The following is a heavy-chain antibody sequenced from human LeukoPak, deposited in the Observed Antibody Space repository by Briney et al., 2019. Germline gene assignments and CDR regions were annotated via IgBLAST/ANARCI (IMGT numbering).Heavy chain of an antibody. CDR1: GYTFTGYY. CDR3: ARDESGWSDY. J-gene: IGHJ4*02. D-gene: IGHD6-19*01. CDR2: ISAYNGNT. V-gene: IGHV1-18*04. Sequence: ASVKVSCKASGYTFTGYYMHWVRQAPGQGLEWMGWISAYNGNTNYAQKLQGRVTMTTDTSTSTAYMELRSLRSDDTAVYYCARDESGWSDYWGQGTLVTVSS.